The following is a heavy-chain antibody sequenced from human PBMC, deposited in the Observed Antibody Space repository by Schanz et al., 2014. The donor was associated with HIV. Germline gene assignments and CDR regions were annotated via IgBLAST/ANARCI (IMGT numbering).Heavy chain of an antibody. CDR2: ISYDGSYK. CDR3: ALSRPSGYGGSWYFDL. CDR1: GFTFSSYA. Sequence: VQLLESGGGLVQPGGSLRLSGAASGFTFSSYAMSWVRLAPGKGLEWVALISYDGSYKYYADSVKGRFTISRDNSKNRLFLQMNSLRAEDTAVYYCALSRPSGYGGSWYFDLWGRGTLVAVSS. D-gene: IGHD2-15*01. V-gene: IGHV3-30*03. J-gene: IGHJ2*01.